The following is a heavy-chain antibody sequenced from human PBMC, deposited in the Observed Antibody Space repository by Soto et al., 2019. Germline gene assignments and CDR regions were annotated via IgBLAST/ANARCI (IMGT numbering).Heavy chain of an antibody. D-gene: IGHD6-13*01. V-gene: IGHV4-30-4*01. Sequence: PSETLSLTCTVSGGSISSGDYYWSWIRQPPGKGLEWIGYIYYSGSTYYNPSLKSRVTISVDTSKNQFSLKLSSVTAADTAVYYCARANVAAAGKIDYWGQGTLVTVSS. CDR2: IYYSGST. CDR1: GGSISSGDYY. J-gene: IGHJ4*02. CDR3: ARANVAAAGKIDY.